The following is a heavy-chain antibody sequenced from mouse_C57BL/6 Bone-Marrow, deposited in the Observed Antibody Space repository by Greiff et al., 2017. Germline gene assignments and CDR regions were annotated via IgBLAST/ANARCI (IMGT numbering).Heavy chain of an antibody. V-gene: IGHV5-16*01. D-gene: IGHD1-1*01. Sequence: EVQVVESEGGLVQPGSSMKLSCTASGFTFCDYYMAWVRQVPEKGLEWVANINYDGSSTYYLDSLKSRFIISRDNAKNILYLQMSSLKSEDTATYYCARHYGSSYFYAMDYWGQGASVPVSS. CDR2: INYDGSST. J-gene: IGHJ4*01. CDR1: GFTFCDYY. CDR3: ARHYGSSYFYAMDY.